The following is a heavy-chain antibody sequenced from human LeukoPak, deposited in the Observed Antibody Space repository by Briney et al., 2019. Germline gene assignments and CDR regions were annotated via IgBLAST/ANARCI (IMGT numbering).Heavy chain of an antibody. CDR2: INHSGST. Sequence: PSETLSLTCAVYGGSFSGYYWSWIRQPPGKGLEWIGEINHSGSTNYNPSLKSRVTISVDTSKNQFSLKLSSVTAADTAVYYCARASLLWDFDYWGQGTLVTVSS. D-gene: IGHD3-16*01. CDR1: GGSFSGYY. J-gene: IGHJ4*02. CDR3: ARASLLWDFDY. V-gene: IGHV4-34*01.